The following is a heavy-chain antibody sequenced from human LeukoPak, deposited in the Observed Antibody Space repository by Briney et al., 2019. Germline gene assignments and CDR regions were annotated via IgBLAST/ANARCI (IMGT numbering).Heavy chain of an antibody. Sequence: PGGSLRLSCAASGFTFSGYAMSWVRQAPGKGLEWVSAISGSGGSTYYADSVKGRFTISRDNSKNTLYLQMNSLRAEDTAVYYCANLPVSQRHYGDYFTRYYYGMDVWGQGTTVTVSS. CDR3: ANLPVSQRHYGDYFTRYYYGMDV. V-gene: IGHV3-23*01. D-gene: IGHD4-17*01. J-gene: IGHJ6*02. CDR2: ISGSGGST. CDR1: GFTFSGYA.